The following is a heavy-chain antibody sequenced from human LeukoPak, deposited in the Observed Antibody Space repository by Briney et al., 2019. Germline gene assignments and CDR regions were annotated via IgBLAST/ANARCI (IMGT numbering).Heavy chain of an antibody. CDR3: AKDAYSGYAHRPYYFDY. Sequence: GGSLRLSCAASGFTFDDYAMHWVRQAPGKGLEWVSGIRWNSGSIEYADSVKGRFTISRDNAKNSLYLQMNSLRVEDTALYYCAKDAYSGYAHRPYYFDYWGQGTLVTVSS. D-gene: IGHD5-12*01. CDR1: GFTFDDYA. CDR2: IRWNSGSI. J-gene: IGHJ4*02. V-gene: IGHV3-9*01.